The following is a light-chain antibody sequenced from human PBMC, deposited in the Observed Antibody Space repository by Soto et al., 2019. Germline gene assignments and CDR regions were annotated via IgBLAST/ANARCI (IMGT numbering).Light chain of an antibody. CDR2: DNN. CDR1: SSK. Sequence: QSVLTQPPSVSAAPGQKVTISCSGSSSKVAWYQQLPGTTPKLLIYDNNTRPSGIPDRFSGSNSGTSATLGITGLQTGDEATYYCGTWDSSLGVGLFGGGTKLTVL. V-gene: IGLV1-51*01. J-gene: IGLJ3*02. CDR3: GTWDSSLGVGL.